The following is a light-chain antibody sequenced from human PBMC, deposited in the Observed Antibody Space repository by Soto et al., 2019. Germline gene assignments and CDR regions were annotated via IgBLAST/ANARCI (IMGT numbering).Light chain of an antibody. Sequence: EIVMTQSPATLSVSPGERATPSCRASQSVSSNLAWYQQKPGQAPRLLIYGASTRATGIPARFSGSGSGTEFTLTISSLRSEDFALYYCQQYNNRPPLFGQGTKVDIK. CDR1: QSVSSN. CDR2: GAS. V-gene: IGKV3-15*01. J-gene: IGKJ1*01. CDR3: QQYNNRPPL.